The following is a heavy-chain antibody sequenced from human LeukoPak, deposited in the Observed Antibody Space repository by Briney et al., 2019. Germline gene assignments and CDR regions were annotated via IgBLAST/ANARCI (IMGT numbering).Heavy chain of an antibody. D-gene: IGHD1-26*01. J-gene: IGHJ6*03. CDR1: GYTFTSYG. V-gene: IGHV1-18*01. CDR3: ARDNSERELTYYYYMDI. CDR2: ISAYNGNT. Sequence: ASVKVSCKASGYTFTSYGISGVRQAPGQGLEWMGWISAYNGNTNYAQKLQGRVTMTTDTSTSTAYMELRSLRSDDTAVHYCARDNSERELTYYYYMDIWGKGTTVTVSS.